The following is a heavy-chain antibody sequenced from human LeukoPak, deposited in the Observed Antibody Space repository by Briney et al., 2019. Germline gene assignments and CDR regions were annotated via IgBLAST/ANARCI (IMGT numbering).Heavy chain of an antibody. Sequence: GESLKISCKGSGYSFTSYWIGWVRQMPGKGLEWMGIIYPGDSDTRYSPSFQGQVTISADKSISTAYLQWSSLKASDTAMYYCARLRRYCSGGSCYSSYYYGMDVWGQGTTVTVSS. CDR2: IYPGDSDT. D-gene: IGHD2-15*01. V-gene: IGHV5-51*01. CDR1: GYSFTSYW. CDR3: ARLRRYCSGGSCYSSYYYGMDV. J-gene: IGHJ6*02.